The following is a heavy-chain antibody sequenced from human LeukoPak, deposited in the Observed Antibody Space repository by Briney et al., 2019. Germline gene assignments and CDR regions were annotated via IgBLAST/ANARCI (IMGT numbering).Heavy chain of an antibody. J-gene: IGHJ4*02. CDR1: GFTFSDYW. V-gene: IGHV3-7*01. D-gene: IGHD3-10*01. Sequence: GGSLRLSCSASGFTFSDYWMTWVRQAPGKGLEWVANIPRDGSVKHYVASVEGRFTMSRDNANNVLYLQMNGLRPDDTAVYYCARDRGRGEDYWGQGALVTVSS. CDR2: IPRDGSVK. CDR3: ARDRGRGEDY.